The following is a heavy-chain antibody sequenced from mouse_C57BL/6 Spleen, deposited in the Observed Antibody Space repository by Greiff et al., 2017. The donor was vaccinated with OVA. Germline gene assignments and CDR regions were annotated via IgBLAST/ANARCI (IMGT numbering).Heavy chain of an antibody. V-gene: IGHV1-72*01. D-gene: IGHD1-1*01. CDR2: IDPNGGST. Sequence: QVQLQQPGAELVKPGASVKLSCKASGYTFTSYWMHWVRQRPGRGLEWIGRIDPNGGSTKYHEKFKGKATLTVDKATSTAYMQISRLTSEDSSVYYCAYYGSGYWGQGTTLTVSA. CDR1: GYTFTSYW. CDR3: AYYGSGY. J-gene: IGHJ2*01.